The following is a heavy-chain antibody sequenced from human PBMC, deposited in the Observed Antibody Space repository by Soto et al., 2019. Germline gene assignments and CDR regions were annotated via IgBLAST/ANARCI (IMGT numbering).Heavy chain of an antibody. Sequence: QVQLQESGPGLVKPSQTLSLTCTVSGGSISSGGYYWSWIRQHPGKGLERIGYIYYSGSTYYNPSLKCGVTKSVDTSKNPFSLKLRSVTAADTDVYYCARVAPINYSFAFDIWGQGTMVTVSS. CDR2: IYYSGST. V-gene: IGHV4-31*03. J-gene: IGHJ3*02. CDR1: GGSISSGGYY. D-gene: IGHD4-4*01. CDR3: ARVAPINYSFAFDI.